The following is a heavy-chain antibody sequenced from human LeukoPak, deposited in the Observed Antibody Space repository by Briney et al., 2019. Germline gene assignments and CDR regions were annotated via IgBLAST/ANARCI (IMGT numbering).Heavy chain of an antibody. J-gene: IGHJ1*01. Sequence: SVKGRFTISRDNSKNTLYLQMNSLRAGDTAVYYCARGTSGVRGVIVSSFYFQHWGQGTLVTVSS. V-gene: IGHV3-30*01. CDR3: ARGTSGVRGVIVSSFYFQH. D-gene: IGHD3-10*01.